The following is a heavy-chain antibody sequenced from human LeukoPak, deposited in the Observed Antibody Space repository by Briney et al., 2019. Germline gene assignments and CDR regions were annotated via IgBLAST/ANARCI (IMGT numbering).Heavy chain of an antibody. J-gene: IGHJ5*02. CDR3: AREREYYDSSGGNWFDP. CDR1: GYTFTGYH. CDR2: INPNSGGT. D-gene: IGHD3-22*01. Sequence: ASVKVSCKASGYTFTGYHMHWVRQAPGQGLEWMGWINPNSGGTNYAQKFQGRVTMTRDTSISTAYMDLSRLRSDDTAVYYCAREREYYDSSGGNWFDPWGQGTLVTVSS. V-gene: IGHV1-2*02.